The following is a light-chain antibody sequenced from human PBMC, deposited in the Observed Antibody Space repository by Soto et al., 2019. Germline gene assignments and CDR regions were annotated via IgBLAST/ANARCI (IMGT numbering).Light chain of an antibody. CDR1: HDIKKY. J-gene: IGKJ5*01. CDR3: QRYDSLPST. V-gene: IGKV1-33*01. Sequence: DIQMTQSPSSLSESVGDRVTITCQASHDIKKYLNWYQEKPGKAPKLLIYDASNLQTGVPSRFSGSGSGTHFTFTISSLQPEDIATYYCQRYDSLPSTFGQGTRLDIK. CDR2: DAS.